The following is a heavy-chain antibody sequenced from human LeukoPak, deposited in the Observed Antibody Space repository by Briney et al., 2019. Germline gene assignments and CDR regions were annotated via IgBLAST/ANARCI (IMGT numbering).Heavy chain of an antibody. V-gene: IGHV4-61*01. CDR2: IYYSGST. Sequence: PSETLSLTCTVSGGSVSSGSYYWSWIRQPPGTGLEWIGYIYYSGSTNYNPSLKSRVTISVDTSKDQFSLKLSSVTAADTAVYYCARDSYCSSTSCYWSYYYGMDVWGQGTTVTVSS. CDR3: ARDSYCSSTSCYWSYYYGMDV. CDR1: GGSVSSGSYY. D-gene: IGHD2-2*01. J-gene: IGHJ6*02.